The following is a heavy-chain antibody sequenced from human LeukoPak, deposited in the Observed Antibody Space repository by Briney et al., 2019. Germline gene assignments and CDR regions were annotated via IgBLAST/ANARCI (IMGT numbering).Heavy chain of an antibody. CDR3: ARDLTPYWFDP. Sequence: KPSETLSLTCTVSGGSISSGSYYWSWIRQPAGKGLEWIGRIYTSGSTNYNPSLKSRVTISVDTSKNQFSLKLSSVTAADTAVYYCARDLTPYWFDPWGQGTLVTVSS. CDR1: GGSISSGSYY. J-gene: IGHJ5*02. V-gene: IGHV4-61*02. CDR2: IYTSGST.